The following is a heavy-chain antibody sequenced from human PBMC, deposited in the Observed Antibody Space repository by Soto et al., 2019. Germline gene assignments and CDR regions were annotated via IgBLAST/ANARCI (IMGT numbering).Heavy chain of an antibody. J-gene: IGHJ3*02. Sequence: SETLSLTCTVSGGSISSGGYYWSWIRQHPGKGLEWIGYIYYSGSTYYNPSLKSRVTISVDTSKNQFSLKLSSVTAADTAVYYCASVGSDYDSSGYYYVWNAFDIWGQGTMVTVSS. CDR2: IYYSGST. D-gene: IGHD3-22*01. V-gene: IGHV4-31*03. CDR3: ASVGSDYDSSGYYYVWNAFDI. CDR1: GGSISSGGYY.